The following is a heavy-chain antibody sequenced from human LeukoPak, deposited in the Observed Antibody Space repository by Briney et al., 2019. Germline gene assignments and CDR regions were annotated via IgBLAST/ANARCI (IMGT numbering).Heavy chain of an antibody. V-gene: IGHV4-61*02. CDR3: ARDGLVTMELDY. CDR1: GDSISSSRHY. CDR2: IYPSGNT. Sequence: SETLSLTCTVSGDSISSSRHYWSWIRQPAGKGLEWVGRIYPSGNTNYNPTLKSRVTISLDTSKNQFSLNLRSVTAADTAVYYCARDGLVTMELDYWGQGTLVTVSS. D-gene: IGHD3/OR15-3a*01. J-gene: IGHJ4*02.